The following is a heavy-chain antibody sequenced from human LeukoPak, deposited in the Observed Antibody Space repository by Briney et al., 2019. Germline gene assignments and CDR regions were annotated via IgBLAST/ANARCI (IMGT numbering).Heavy chain of an antibody. D-gene: IGHD4-17*01. CDR3: ARGDTVTTWTGFNP. V-gene: IGHV1-18*04. CDR1: GYTFTGYY. CDR2: ISAYNGNT. J-gene: IGHJ5*02. Sequence: ASVKVSCKASGYTFTGYYMHWVRQAPGQGLEWMGWISAYNGNTNYAQKLQGRVTMTTDTSTSTAYMELRSLRSDDTAVYYCARGDTVTTWTGFNPWGQGTLVTVSS.